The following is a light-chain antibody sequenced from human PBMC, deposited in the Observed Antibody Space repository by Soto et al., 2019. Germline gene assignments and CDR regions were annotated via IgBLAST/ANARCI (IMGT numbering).Light chain of an antibody. V-gene: IGKV3-20*01. CDR1: QSVSSNY. CDR3: QRYGTSPAYS. Sequence: EIVLTQSPGTLSLSPGERATLSCRASQSVSSNYLAWYQQKPGQAPRLLIYGAFSRATGIPDRFSGSTSGTDFTLTISRLEPEDFAVYYCQRYGTSPAYSLGQGTKVDIK. CDR2: GAF. J-gene: IGKJ2*03.